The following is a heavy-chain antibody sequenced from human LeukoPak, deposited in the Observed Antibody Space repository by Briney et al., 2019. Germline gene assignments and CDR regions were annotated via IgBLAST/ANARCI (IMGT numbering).Heavy chain of an antibody. J-gene: IGHJ4*02. Sequence: GGSLRLSCAASGFTFSSYGMPWVRQAPGKGLEWVAVIWYDGSNKYYADSVKGRFTISRDNSKNTLYLQMNSLRAEDTAVYYCARDYYDSSGYYPRRGPFDYWGQGTLVTVSS. CDR1: GFTFSSYG. CDR2: IWYDGSNK. V-gene: IGHV3-33*01. D-gene: IGHD3-22*01. CDR3: ARDYYDSSGYYPRRGPFDY.